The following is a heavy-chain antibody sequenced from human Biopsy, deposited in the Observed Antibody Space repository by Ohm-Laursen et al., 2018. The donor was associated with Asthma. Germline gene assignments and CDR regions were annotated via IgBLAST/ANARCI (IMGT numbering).Heavy chain of an antibody. CDR3: AKGYYYDSSGFDY. D-gene: IGHD3-22*01. J-gene: IGHJ4*02. Sequence: SLRLSCAAPGFTFSSYAMSWVRQAPGKGLEWVSAISGSGGSTYYADSVKGRFTISRDNSKNTLYLQMNSLRAEDTAVYHCAKGYYYDSSGFDYWGQGTLVTVSS. CDR2: ISGSGGST. CDR1: GFTFSSYA. V-gene: IGHV3-23*01.